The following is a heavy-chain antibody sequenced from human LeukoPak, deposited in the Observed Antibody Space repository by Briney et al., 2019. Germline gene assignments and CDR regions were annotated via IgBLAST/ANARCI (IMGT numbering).Heavy chain of an antibody. D-gene: IGHD6-13*01. CDR3: VRASYSSTWYLDS. CDR2: ISTDSDYI. CDR1: GFTLSRYS. V-gene: IGHV3-21*01. J-gene: IGHJ4*02. Sequence: AGGSLRLSCEVSGFTLSRYSMNWVRQAPGKGLEWVSAISTDSDYIYYGDSVKGRFTVSRDNAKNSLYLQMNSLRAEDTALYYCVRASYSSTWYLDSWGKGTPVTVSS.